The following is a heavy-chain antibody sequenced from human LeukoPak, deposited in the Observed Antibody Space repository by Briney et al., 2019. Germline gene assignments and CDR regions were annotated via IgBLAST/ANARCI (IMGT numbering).Heavy chain of an antibody. CDR2: ISSDGTTT. J-gene: IGHJ4*02. CDR1: GFTFSNYW. V-gene: IGHV3-74*01. Sequence: EGSLRLSCAASGFTFSNYWMHWVRQAPGKGLVWVSRISSDGTTTNYADSVKGRFTISRDNAKNTLYLQMNSLGAEDTAIYFCVCIPVGFWGQGPLVTVSS. D-gene: IGHD2-8*02. CDR3: VCIPVGF.